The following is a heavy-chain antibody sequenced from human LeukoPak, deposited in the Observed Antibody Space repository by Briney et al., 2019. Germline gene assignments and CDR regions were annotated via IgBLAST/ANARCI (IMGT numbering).Heavy chain of an antibody. J-gene: IGHJ6*02. CDR1: GFTFNTYA. CDR2: ISGSGGST. Sequence: GGSLRLSCAASGFTFNTYAITWVRQPPGKGLEWVSGISGSGGSTSYADSVKGRFTISRDNSKNTLSLQMNSLKVEDTAVYYCAKGLRYFDWFPYYYYGMDVWGQGTTVTVSS. CDR3: AKGLRYFDWFPYYYYGMDV. V-gene: IGHV3-23*01. D-gene: IGHD3-9*01.